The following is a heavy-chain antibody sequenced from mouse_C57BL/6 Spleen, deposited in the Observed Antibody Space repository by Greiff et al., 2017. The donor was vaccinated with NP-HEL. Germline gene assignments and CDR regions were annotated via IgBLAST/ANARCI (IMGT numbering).Heavy chain of an antibody. V-gene: IGHV5-2*01. Sequence: EVKLMESGGGLVQPGESLKLSCESNEYEFPSHDMSWVRKTPEKRLELVAAINSDGGSTYYPDTMERRFIISRDNTKKPLYLQMSSLRSEDTALYYCARQRNYRYFDVWGTGTTVTVSS. J-gene: IGHJ1*03. CDR2: INSDGGST. CDR1: EYEFPSHD. CDR3: ARQRNYRYFDV.